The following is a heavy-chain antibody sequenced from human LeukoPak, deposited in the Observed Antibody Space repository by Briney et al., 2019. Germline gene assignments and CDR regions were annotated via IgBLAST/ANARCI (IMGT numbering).Heavy chain of an antibody. J-gene: IGHJ4*02. CDR2: INPNSGGT. V-gene: IGHV1-2*02. CDR1: GYTFTGYY. D-gene: IGHD3-10*01. Sequence: GASVKVSCKASGYTFTGYYMHWVRQAPGQGLEWMGWINPNSGGTSYAQKFQGRVTMTRDTSISTAYMELSRLRSDDTAVYYCARAKFRGHFDYWGQGTLVTVSS. CDR3: ARAKFRGHFDY.